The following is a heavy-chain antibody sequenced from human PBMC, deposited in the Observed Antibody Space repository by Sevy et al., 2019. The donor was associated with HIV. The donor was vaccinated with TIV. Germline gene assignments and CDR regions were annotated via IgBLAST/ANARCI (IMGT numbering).Heavy chain of an antibody. CDR1: GFTFSSYS. Sequence: GGSLRLSCAASGFTFSSYSMNWVRQAPGKGLEWVSSISSSSSYIYYADSVKGRFTISRDNAKNSLYRQMNSLRAEDTAVYYCARDARYYDSSGYYYTLDYYYGMDVWGQGTTVTVSS. D-gene: IGHD3-22*01. CDR3: ARDARYYDSSGYYYTLDYYYGMDV. J-gene: IGHJ6*02. V-gene: IGHV3-21*01. CDR2: ISSSSSYI.